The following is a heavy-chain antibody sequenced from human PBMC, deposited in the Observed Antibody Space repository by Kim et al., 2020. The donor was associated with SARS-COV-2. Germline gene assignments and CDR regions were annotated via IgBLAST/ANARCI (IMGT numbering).Heavy chain of an antibody. D-gene: IGHD2-21*01. Sequence: GGSLRLSCAVSGIPFSNAWFNWVRQSPGKGLEWVGRIKSETDGGTSDLAAPGRGTFAIARDDSKNTLYLMMNNVKTDDSSVYYCTTVSIRWGQGTLVTVS. CDR3: TTVSIR. J-gene: IGHJ4*02. V-gene: IGHV3-15*01. CDR2: IKSETDGGTS. CDR1: GIPFSNAW.